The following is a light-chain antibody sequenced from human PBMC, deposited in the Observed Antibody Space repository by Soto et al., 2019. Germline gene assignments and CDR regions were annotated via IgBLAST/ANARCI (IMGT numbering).Light chain of an antibody. CDR2: EAS. CDR1: SSDVGSHNL. Sequence: QSVLTQPASVSESPGQSITISCTGTSSDVGSHNLVSWYQQYSDKAPKLIIFEASKRPSGVSNRFSGSKSGSTASLTISGLQAEDEADYYCCSNADSSTYVFGTGTKGTVL. V-gene: IGLV2-23*01. CDR3: CSNADSSTYV. J-gene: IGLJ1*01.